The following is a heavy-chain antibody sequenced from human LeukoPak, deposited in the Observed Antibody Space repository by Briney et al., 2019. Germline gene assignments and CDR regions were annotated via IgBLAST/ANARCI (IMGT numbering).Heavy chain of an antibody. CDR1: GFSVTNYY. V-gene: IGHV3-66*01. CDR2: LYSGGHT. J-gene: IGHJ4*02. Sequence: GGSLRLSCVASGFSVTNYYMSWVRRAPGKDLEWAAVLYSGGHTLYADSVKGRFTISRDSSKNTLFLQMSSLRVDDTAVYYCARDLSDSSGWYVRYYFDYWGQGTLVTVSS. CDR3: ARDLSDSSGWYVRYYFDY. D-gene: IGHD6-19*01.